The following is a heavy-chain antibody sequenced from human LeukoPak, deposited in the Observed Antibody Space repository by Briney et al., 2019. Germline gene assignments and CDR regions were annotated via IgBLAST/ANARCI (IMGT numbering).Heavy chain of an antibody. CDR2: IYYNGST. CDR3: ARYTAMVPFDY. CDR1: GGYIRGYH. J-gene: IGHJ4*02. Sequence: PSETLSLTCSVSGGYIRGYHWSWIRQPPGKGLEWIGYIYYNGSTNYNTSLKSRVTISVDTSKNQFSLKLRSVTAADTAVYYCARYTAMVPFDYWGQGTLVTVSS. V-gene: IGHV4-59*01. D-gene: IGHD5-18*01.